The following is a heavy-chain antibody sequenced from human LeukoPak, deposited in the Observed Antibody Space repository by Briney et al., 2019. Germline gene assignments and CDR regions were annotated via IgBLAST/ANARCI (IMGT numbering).Heavy chain of an antibody. CDR2: ISAYNGNT. V-gene: IGHV1-18*01. D-gene: IGHD2-2*01. CDR1: GYTFTSYG. Sequence: GASVRVSCKASGYTFTSYGISWVRQAPGQGLEGRGGISAYNGNTNYAQTLQGRVTMTTDTSTSTAYMELRSLRSDDTAVYYCARDAFITPRYCSSTSCYRVDAFDIWGQGTMVTVSS. J-gene: IGHJ3*02. CDR3: ARDAFITPRYCSSTSCYRVDAFDI.